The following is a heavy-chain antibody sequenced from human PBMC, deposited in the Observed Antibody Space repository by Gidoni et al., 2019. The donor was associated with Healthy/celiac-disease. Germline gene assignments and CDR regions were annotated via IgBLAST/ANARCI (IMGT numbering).Heavy chain of an antibody. Sequence: QVQLQQWGTGLLKPSETLSVTCAVYGGSFSDYYWSWIRQPPGKGLEWIGEIYHNGNTNYNPSLKSRVTISVDTSKKHFSLKVSSVTAADTAVYYCARGIRNREYQLPRYYYYYMDVWGQGTTVTVSS. CDR1: GGSFSDYY. D-gene: IGHD2-2*01. CDR2: IYHNGNT. V-gene: IGHV4-34*01. J-gene: IGHJ6*02. CDR3: ARGIRNREYQLPRYYYYYMDV.